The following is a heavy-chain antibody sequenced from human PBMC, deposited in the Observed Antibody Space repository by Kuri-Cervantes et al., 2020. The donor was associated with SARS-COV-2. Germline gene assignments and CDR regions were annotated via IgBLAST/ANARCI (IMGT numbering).Heavy chain of an antibody. Sequence: GESLKISCAASGFTFSSYGMHWVRQAPGKGLEWVSYISSSSSTIYYADSVKGRFTISRDNAKNSLYLQMNSLRAEDTAVYYCARDPAVVVITLFDYWGQGTLVTVSS. CDR3: ARDPAVVVITLFDY. J-gene: IGHJ4*02. CDR1: GFTFSSYG. V-gene: IGHV3-48*01. D-gene: IGHD3-22*01. CDR2: ISSSSSTI.